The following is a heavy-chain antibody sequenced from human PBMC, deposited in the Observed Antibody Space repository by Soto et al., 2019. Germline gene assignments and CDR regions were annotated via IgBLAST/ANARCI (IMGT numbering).Heavy chain of an antibody. CDR1: GGSISSYY. CDR2: IYYSGST. CDR3: ARGGYGDINTDY. Sequence: SETLSLTCTVSGGSISSYYWSWIRQPPGKGLEWIGYIYYSGSTNYNPSLKSRVTISVDTSKNQFSLKLSSVTAADTAVYYCARGGYGDINTDYWGQGTLVTVSS. J-gene: IGHJ4*02. V-gene: IGHV4-59*01. D-gene: IGHD4-17*01.